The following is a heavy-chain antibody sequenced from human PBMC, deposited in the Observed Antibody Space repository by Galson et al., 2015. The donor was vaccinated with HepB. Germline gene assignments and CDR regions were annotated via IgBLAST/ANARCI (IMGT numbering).Heavy chain of an antibody. CDR3: ARDPGGRGAAAGCTDY. CDR2: ISDDGSNK. CDR1: GFTFSSYA. V-gene: IGHV3-30-3*01. D-gene: IGHD6-13*01. J-gene: IGHJ4*02. Sequence: SLRLSCAASGFTFSSYAMHWVRQAPGKGLEWVAVISDDGSNKYYADSVKGRFTISRDNSKNTLYLQMNSLRAEDTAVYYCARDPGGRGAAAGCTDYWGQGTLVTVSS.